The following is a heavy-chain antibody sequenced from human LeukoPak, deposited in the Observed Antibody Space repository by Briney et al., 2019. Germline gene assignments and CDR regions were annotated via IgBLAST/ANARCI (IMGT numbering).Heavy chain of an antibody. CDR1: GGSISSYY. D-gene: IGHD4-23*01. V-gene: IGHV4-4*07. J-gene: IGHJ4*02. CDR3: ARDQEPNYGGNSGTFDY. Sequence: SETLSLTCTVSGGSISSYYWSWIRQPAGKGLEWIGRIYTSGSTNYNPSLKSRVTMSVDTSENQFSLKLSSVTAADTAVYYCARDQEPNYGGNSGTFDYWGQGTLVTVSS. CDR2: IYTSGST.